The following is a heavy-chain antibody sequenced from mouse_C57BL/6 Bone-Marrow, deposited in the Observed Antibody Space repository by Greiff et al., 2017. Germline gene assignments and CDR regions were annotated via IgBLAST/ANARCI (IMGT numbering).Heavy chain of an antibody. CDR3: AKRHYYGSSFLAY. J-gene: IGHJ3*01. Sequence: QVQLKESGPGLVAPSQSLSITCTFSGFSLTSYGVDWVRQPPGKGLEWLGVIWGGGSTNYNSALMSRLSISKDNSKSQVFLKMNSLQTDDTAMYYCAKRHYYGSSFLAYWGQGTLVTVSA. V-gene: IGHV2-9*01. CDR1: GFSLTSYG. CDR2: IWGGGST. D-gene: IGHD1-1*01.